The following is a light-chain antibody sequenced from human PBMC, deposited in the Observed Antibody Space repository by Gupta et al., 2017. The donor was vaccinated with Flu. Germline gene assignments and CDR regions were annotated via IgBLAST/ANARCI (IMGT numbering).Light chain of an antibody. CDR2: DVT. V-gene: IGLV2-11*01. CDR1: SSDVGSSNR. Sequence: QSAPTQPRSVSGSPGQSVNISCTGTSSDVGSSNRISWYQQRPGKAPKLILYDVTERPSGVPDRFSGSKSGNTASLSISGLQADDEADYYCSSHAGRVTWVFGTGTTVTVL. CDR3: SSHAGRVTWV. J-gene: IGLJ1*01.